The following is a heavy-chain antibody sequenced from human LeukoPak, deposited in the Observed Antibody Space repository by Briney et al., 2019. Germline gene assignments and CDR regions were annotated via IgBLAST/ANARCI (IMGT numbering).Heavy chain of an antibody. CDR2: IIPIFGTA. V-gene: IGHV1-69*13. CDR1: GGTFISYA. CDR3: ARTIVVVPAALYYFDY. Sequence: SVKVSCKASGGTFISYASSWVRQAPGQGLEWMGGIIPIFGTANYAQKFQGRVTITADESTSTAYMELSSLRSEDTAVYYCARTIVVVPAALYYFDYWGQGTLVTVSS. D-gene: IGHD2-2*01. J-gene: IGHJ4*02.